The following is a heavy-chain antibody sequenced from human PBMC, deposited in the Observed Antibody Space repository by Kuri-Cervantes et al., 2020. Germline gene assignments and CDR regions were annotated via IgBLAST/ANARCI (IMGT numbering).Heavy chain of an antibody. J-gene: IGHJ6*02. D-gene: IGHD3-16*01. V-gene: IGHV3-30*18. CDR1: GFTFSSYG. CDR3: AKDRGGQGGMDV. CDR2: ISYDGSNK. Sequence: GESLKISCAASGFTFSSYGMHWVRQAPGKGLEWVAVISYDGSNKYYADSVKGRFTISRDNSKNTLYLQMNSLRAEDTAVYYRAKDRGGQGGMDVWGQGTTVTVSS.